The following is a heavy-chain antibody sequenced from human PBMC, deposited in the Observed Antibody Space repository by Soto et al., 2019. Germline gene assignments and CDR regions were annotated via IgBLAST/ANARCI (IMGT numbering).Heavy chain of an antibody. V-gene: IGHV4-4*02. Sequence: SETLSLTCAVSGGSISSSNRWSWVRQPPGKGLEWIGEIYHSGSTNYNPSLKSRVTISVDKSKNQFSLKLSSVTAADTAVYYCARAAMGGSSWPFDYWGQGTLVTVSS. CDR2: IYHSGST. CDR1: GGSISSSNR. D-gene: IGHD6-13*01. J-gene: IGHJ4*02. CDR3: ARAAMGGSSWPFDY.